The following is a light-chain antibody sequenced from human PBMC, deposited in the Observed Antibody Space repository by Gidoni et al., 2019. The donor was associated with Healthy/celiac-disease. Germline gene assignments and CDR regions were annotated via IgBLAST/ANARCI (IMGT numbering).Light chain of an antibody. V-gene: IGLV3-1*01. CDR2: QDS. Sequence: YELTQPPSVSVSPGQPASITCSGDNLGDKYACWYQQKPGQSPVLVIYQDSKRPSGIPERFSGSNSGNTATLTISGTQAMDEADYYCQAWDSSTVVFGRGTKLTVL. CDR3: QAWDSSTVV. J-gene: IGLJ2*01. CDR1: NLGDKY.